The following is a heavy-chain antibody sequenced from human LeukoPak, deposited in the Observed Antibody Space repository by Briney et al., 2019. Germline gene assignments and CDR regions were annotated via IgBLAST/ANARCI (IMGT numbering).Heavy chain of an antibody. Sequence: QPGGSLRLSCAASGFTFSGSAMHWVRQASGKGLEWGGRIRSKANSYATAYAASVKGRFTISRDDSKNTAYLQMNSLKTEDTAVYYCTRLGDGYKIDYWGQGTLVTVSS. D-gene: IGHD5-24*01. J-gene: IGHJ4*02. CDR2: IRSKANSYAT. CDR1: GFTFSGSA. CDR3: TRLGDGYKIDY. V-gene: IGHV3-73*01.